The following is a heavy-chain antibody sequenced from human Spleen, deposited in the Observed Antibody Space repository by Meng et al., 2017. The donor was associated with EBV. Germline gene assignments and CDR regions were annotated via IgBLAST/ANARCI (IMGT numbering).Heavy chain of an antibody. CDR2: ISGSGAAS. J-gene: IGHJ5*02. D-gene: IGHD3-3*01. CDR3: ATRVLLVS. V-gene: IGHV3-23*01. CDR1: GCIFRNDA. Sequence: LFGCGGGFVLPGGALSICRAASGCIFRNDAMSWVRQPPGKGLEWVSTISGSGAASYYADSVRGRFTLSRDNSKNMLYLQMNSLRAEDTAVYYCATRVLLVSWGQGTLVTVSS.